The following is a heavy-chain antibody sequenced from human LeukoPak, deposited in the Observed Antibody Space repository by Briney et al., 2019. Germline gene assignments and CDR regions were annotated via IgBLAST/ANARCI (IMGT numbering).Heavy chain of an antibody. CDR3: AREIAVAVDYYCMDV. CDR1: GYTFTDYY. CDR2: INPNSGGT. J-gene: IGHJ6*02. Sequence: ASVNVSCKASGYTFTDYYMHWVRQAPGQGLEWMGWINPNSGGTNYAQKVQGRVTMTRDTSISTAYMELSRLRSDDTAVYYCAREIAVAVDYYCMDVWGQGTTVTVSS. V-gene: IGHV1-2*02. D-gene: IGHD6-19*01.